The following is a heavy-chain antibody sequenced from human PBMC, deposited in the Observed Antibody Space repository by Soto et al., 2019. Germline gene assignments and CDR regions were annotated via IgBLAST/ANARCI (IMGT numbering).Heavy chain of an antibody. CDR1: GGSISSYY. V-gene: IGHV4-59*08. CDR3: ARQVGGWAPWYFDY. Sequence: QVQLQESGPGLVKPSETLSLTCTVSGGSISSYYWSWIRQPPGKGLEWIGYTYYSGSTNYNPSLKSRVTISVDTSKNQFSLKLSSVTAAATAVYYCARQVGGWAPWYFDYWGQGTLVTVSS. D-gene: IGHD6-19*01. CDR2: TYYSGST. J-gene: IGHJ4*02.